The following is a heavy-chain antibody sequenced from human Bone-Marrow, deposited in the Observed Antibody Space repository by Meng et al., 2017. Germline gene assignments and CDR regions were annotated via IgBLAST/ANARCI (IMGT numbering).Heavy chain of an antibody. CDR2: ICGIGTCT. J-gene: IGHJ4*02. D-gene: IGHD6-19*01. CDR3: AREGDSSGPNFDY. CDR1: GFTVSPYA. Sequence: VELVESGGGLLPPGGSLGLACAVSGFTVSPYAMSWVRQGPGKGLVYVSAICGIGTCTYYADSVKGRFTISRDNSKNTLYLQMNSLRAEDTAVYYCAREGDSSGPNFDYWGQGTLVTVSS. V-gene: IGHV3-23*04.